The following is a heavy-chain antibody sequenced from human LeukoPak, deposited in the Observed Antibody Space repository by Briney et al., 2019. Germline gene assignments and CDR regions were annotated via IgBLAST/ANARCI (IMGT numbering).Heavy chain of an antibody. CDR2: INPNSGGT. CDR1: GYTFTGYY. D-gene: IGHD5-12*01. J-gene: IGHJ5*02. Sequence: ASVKVSCKASGYTFTGYYMLWVRQAPGQGLEWMGWINPNSGGTNYAQKFQGRVTMTRDTSISTAYMELSRLRSDDTAVYYCARELRRYNWFDPWGQGTLVTVSS. CDR3: ARELRRYNWFDP. V-gene: IGHV1-2*02.